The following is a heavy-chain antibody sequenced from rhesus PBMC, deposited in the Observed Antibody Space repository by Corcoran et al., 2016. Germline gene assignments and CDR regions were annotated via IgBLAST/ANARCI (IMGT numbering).Heavy chain of an antibody. CDR1: GGSISDSYR. V-gene: IGHV4S10*01. Sequence: QVQLQESGPGVVKPSETLSLTCAVSGGSISDSYRWSWIRQPPGKGLEWIGYIYGSSTSTNYNPSLKSRVTISKDTSKKQFSLKLSSVTAADTAVYYCARDRRWYYNIWTGENYFDYWGQGVLVTVSS. CDR3: ARDRRWYYNIWTGENYFDY. D-gene: IGHD3-3*01. J-gene: IGHJ4*01. CDR2: IYGSSTST.